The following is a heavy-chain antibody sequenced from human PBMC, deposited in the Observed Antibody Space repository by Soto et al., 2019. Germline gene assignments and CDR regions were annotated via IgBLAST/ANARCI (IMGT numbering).Heavy chain of an antibody. V-gene: IGHV1-18*01. Sequence: GASVKVSCKASGYTFTSYGISWVRQAPGQGLEWMGWISAYNGNTNYAQKLQGRVTMTTDTSTSTAYMELRSLRSDDTAVYYCARDEAYCGGDCYIYFQHWGQGTLVTVSS. CDR3: ARDEAYCGGDCYIYFQH. CDR2: ISAYNGNT. D-gene: IGHD2-21*02. CDR1: GYTFTSYG. J-gene: IGHJ1*01.